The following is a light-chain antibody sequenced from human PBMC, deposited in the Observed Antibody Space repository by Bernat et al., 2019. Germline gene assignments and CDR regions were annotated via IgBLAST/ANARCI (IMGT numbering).Light chain of an antibody. CDR2: DVS. CDR3: SSVSTTSTPVV. Sequence: HSALTQPASVSGSPGQSITISCTGTSSDVGGYNYVSWYQQHPGKAPKLMIYDVSNRPSGVSDRFSGSKSGNTASLTISGLRAEDEADYYCSSVSTTSTPVVFGGGTKLTVL. V-gene: IGLV2-14*03. CDR1: SSDVGGYNY. J-gene: IGLJ3*02.